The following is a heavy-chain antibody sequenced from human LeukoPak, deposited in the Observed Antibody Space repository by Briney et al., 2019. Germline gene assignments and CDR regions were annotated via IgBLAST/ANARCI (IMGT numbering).Heavy chain of an antibody. CDR2: IYHSGST. Sequence: SETLSLTCAVSGGSISSGGYSWSWIRQPPGTGLEWIGYIYHSGSTYYNPSLKSRVTISVDRSKNQFSLKLSSVTAADTAVYYCARDQVDCSSTSCHNWFDPWGQGTLVTVSS. V-gene: IGHV4-30-2*01. D-gene: IGHD2-2*01. CDR1: GGSISSGGYS. J-gene: IGHJ5*02. CDR3: ARDQVDCSSTSCHNWFDP.